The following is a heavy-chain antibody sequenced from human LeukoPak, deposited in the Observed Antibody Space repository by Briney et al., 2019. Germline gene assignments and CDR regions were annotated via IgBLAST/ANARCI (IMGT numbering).Heavy chain of an antibody. CDR2: IYYSGST. CDR1: GDSIISGGYY. Sequence: SETLSLTCTVFGDSIISGGYYWSWIRQHPGKGLGWIGYIYYSGSTYYNPSLKSRVTISVDTSKNQFSLRLSSVTAADTAVYYCARDSTSGNIIDYWGQGTLVTVSS. CDR3: ARDSTSGNIIDY. J-gene: IGHJ4*02. V-gene: IGHV4-31*03. D-gene: IGHD3-10*01.